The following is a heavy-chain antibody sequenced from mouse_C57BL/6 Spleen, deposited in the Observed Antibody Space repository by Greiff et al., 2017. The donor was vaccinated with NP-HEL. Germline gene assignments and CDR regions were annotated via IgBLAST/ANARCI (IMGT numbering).Heavy chain of an antibody. CDR3: ARARTNWDYFDY. D-gene: IGHD4-1*01. J-gene: IGHJ2*01. CDR2: ISDGGSYT. V-gene: IGHV5-4*03. Sequence: EVKLVESGGGLVKPGGSLKLSCAASGFTFSSYAMSWVRQTPEKRLEWVATISDGGSYTYYPDNVKGRFTISRDNAKNNLYLQMSHLKSEDTAMYYCARARTNWDYFDYWGQGTTLTVSS. CDR1: GFTFSSYA.